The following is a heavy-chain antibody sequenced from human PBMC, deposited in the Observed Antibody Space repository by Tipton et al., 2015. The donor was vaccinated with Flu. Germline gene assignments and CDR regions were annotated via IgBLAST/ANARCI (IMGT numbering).Heavy chain of an antibody. CDR2: MYYSGST. Sequence: GLVKPSETLSLTCSVSGGSISNYYWSWIRQPPGKGLEWIGYMYYSGSTYYNPSLKSRVTMSVDTSKNQFSLKLSSVTAADTAVYYCARITNSISSLPFDTWGQGTLVTVSS. CDR3: ARITNSISSLPFDT. CDR1: GGSISNYY. D-gene: IGHD6-6*01. V-gene: IGHV4-59*08. J-gene: IGHJ4*02.